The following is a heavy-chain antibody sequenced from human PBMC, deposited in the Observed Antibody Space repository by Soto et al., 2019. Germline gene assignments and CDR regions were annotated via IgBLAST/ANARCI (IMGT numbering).Heavy chain of an antibody. Sequence: SVKVSCKASGGTFSSYAISWVRQAPGQGLEWMGGIIPIFGTANYAQKFQGRVTITADKSTSTAYMELSSLRSEDTAVYYCARGYRGSYSPNYYYYGMDVWGQGTTVTVSS. V-gene: IGHV1-69*06. D-gene: IGHD1-26*01. CDR2: IIPIFGTA. CDR3: ARGYRGSYSPNYYYYGMDV. J-gene: IGHJ6*02. CDR1: GGTFSSYA.